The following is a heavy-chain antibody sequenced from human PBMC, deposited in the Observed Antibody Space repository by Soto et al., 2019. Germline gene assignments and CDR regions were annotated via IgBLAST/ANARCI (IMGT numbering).Heavy chain of an antibody. Sequence: QVQLVQSGAEVKKPGASVKVSCKASGYTFTSYGISWVRQAPGQGLEWMGWISAYNGNTNYAQKLQGRVTMTTDTSTSTADKELRRPRSDDPAVYYCARDLSHGGWFDPWGQGTLVTVSS. V-gene: IGHV1-18*01. CDR1: GYTFTSYG. J-gene: IGHJ5*02. CDR2: ISAYNGNT. CDR3: ARDLSHGGWFDP. D-gene: IGHD4-17*01.